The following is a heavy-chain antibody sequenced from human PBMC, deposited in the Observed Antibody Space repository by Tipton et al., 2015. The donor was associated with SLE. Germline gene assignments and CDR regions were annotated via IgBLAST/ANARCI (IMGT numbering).Heavy chain of an antibody. CDR1: GGSISSSNYY. D-gene: IGHD3-9*01. Sequence: TLSLTCTVSGGSISSSNYYWSWIRQPPGKGLEWIGYIYDNGRTNYNPSLKGRVTMSFDTSKNQFSLKLSSMTAADTAVYYCARVGAYYDFLTGAGYYYYYMDVWGKGTTVTVSS. CDR2: IYDNGRT. J-gene: IGHJ6*03. CDR3: ARVGAYYDFLTGAGYYYYYMDV. V-gene: IGHV4-61*05.